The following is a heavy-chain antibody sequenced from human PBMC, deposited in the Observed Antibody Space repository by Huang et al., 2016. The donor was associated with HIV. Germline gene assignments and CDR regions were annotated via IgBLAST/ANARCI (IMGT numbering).Heavy chain of an antibody. CDR2: SFPDDPKT. V-gene: IGHV5-51*01. J-gene: IGHJ4*02. D-gene: IGHD6-6*01. Sequence: VQLVQSGAEVKKPGESLKISCKGSGYSFSSYWIAWVRQMPGKGLECVGISFPDDPKTTYSPSFEGQVTISADKSIVTAYLQWSSLKASDTAMYYCARRFSSSSGYFDYWGQGSLVTVSS. CDR3: ARRFSSSSGYFDY. CDR1: GYSFSSYW.